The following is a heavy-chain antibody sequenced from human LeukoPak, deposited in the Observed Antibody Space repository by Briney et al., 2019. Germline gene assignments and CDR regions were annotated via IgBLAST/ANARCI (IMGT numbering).Heavy chain of an antibody. Sequence: PSETLSLTCTVSGGSISSYYWSWIRQPAGKGLEWIGRIYTSGSTNYNPSLKSRVTMSVDTSKNQFSLKLSSVTAADTAVYYCARVRNFGILGVPSYYGMDVWGQGTTVTVSS. J-gene: IGHJ6*02. V-gene: IGHV4-4*07. CDR2: IYTSGST. CDR3: ARVRNFGILGVPSYYGMDV. D-gene: IGHD1-7*01. CDR1: GGSISSYY.